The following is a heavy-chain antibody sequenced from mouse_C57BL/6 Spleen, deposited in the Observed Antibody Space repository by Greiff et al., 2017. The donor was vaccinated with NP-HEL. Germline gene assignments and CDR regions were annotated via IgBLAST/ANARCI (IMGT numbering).Heavy chain of an antibody. CDR2: IYPGDGDT. J-gene: IGHJ2*01. Sequence: VQLQQSGPELVKPGASVKISCKASGYAFSSSWMNWVKQRPGKGLEWIGRIYPGDGDTNYNGKFKGKATLTADKSSSTAYMQLSSLTSEDSAVYFCARGYYGSSVYFDYWGQGTTLTVSS. D-gene: IGHD1-1*01. CDR1: GYAFSSSW. CDR3: ARGYYGSSVYFDY. V-gene: IGHV1-82*01.